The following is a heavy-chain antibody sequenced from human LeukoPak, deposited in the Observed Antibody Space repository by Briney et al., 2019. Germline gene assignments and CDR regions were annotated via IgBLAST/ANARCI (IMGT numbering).Heavy chain of an antibody. CDR2: ISGSGSTT. D-gene: IGHD2-2*01. Sequence: GGSLRLSCAASGFTLSSYAMSWVRQAPGKGLEWVSVISGSGSTTYYAESVKGRFTVSRDNSKNTLYLQMNSLSAEDTAVYYCAKGAGYQLLHQFDYWGQGTLVTVSS. CDR1: GFTLSSYA. V-gene: IGHV3-23*01. J-gene: IGHJ4*02. CDR3: AKGAGYQLLHQFDY.